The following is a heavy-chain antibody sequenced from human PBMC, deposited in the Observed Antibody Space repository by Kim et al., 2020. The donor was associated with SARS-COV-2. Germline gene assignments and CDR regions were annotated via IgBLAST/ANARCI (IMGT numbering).Heavy chain of an antibody. CDR1: GYSFTSYW. Sequence: GESLKISCKGSGYSFTSYWIGWVRQMPGKGLEWMGIIYPGDSDTRYSPSFQGQVTISADKSISTAYLQWSSLKASDTAMYYCARHLGDSSGLGAFDIWGQGTMVTVSS. CDR3: ARHLGDSSGLGAFDI. D-gene: IGHD3-22*01. V-gene: IGHV5-51*01. CDR2: IYPGDSDT. J-gene: IGHJ3*02.